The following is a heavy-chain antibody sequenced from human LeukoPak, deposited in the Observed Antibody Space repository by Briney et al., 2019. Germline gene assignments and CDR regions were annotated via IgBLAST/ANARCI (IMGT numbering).Heavy chain of an antibody. CDR3: DIHEVYERWFDP. CDR2: IYATGST. V-gene: IGHV4-4*09. Sequence: PSETLSLICSVSTGSLSGYIWSWLRQPPGQRLEWIGYIYATGSTLYNPSLKSRVTISVDASENQVSLTLRSVTAADTATYFCDIHEVYERWFDPWGQGALVTVS. J-gene: IGHJ5*02. D-gene: IGHD3-16*01. CDR1: TGSLSGYI.